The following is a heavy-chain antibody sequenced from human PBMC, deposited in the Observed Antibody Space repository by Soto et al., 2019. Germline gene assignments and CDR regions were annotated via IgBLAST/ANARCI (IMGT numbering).Heavy chain of an antibody. CDR3: VSGRWNYVHYYGMDV. CDR1: GGTFSSYA. V-gene: IGHV1-69*01. CDR2: IIPIFGTA. D-gene: IGHD1-7*01. Sequence: QVQLVQSGAEVKKPGSSVKVSCKASGGTFSSYAISWVRQAPGQGLEWMGGIIPIFGTANYAQKFQGRVTITADEPTRTAYMELSSLRSEDTAVYYCVSGRWNYVHYYGMDVWGQGTTVTVSS. J-gene: IGHJ6*02.